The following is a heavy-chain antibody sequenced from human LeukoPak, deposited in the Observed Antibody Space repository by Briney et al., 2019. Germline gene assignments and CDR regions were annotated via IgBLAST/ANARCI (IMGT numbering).Heavy chain of an antibody. CDR1: GGSISSYY. V-gene: IGHV4-59*01. Sequence: PPETLSLTCTVSGGSISSYYWSWIRQPPGKGLEWIGYIYYSGSTNYNPSLKSRVTISVDTSKNQFSLKLSSVTAADTAVYYCARGRTDYVDAFDIWGQGTMVTVSS. CDR3: ARGRTDYVDAFDI. J-gene: IGHJ3*02. D-gene: IGHD4-17*01. CDR2: IYYSGST.